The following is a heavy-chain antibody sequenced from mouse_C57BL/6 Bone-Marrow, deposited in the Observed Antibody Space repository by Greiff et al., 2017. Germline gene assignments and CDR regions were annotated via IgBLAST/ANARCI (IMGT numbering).Heavy chain of an antibody. CDR2: IYPGNSDT. J-gene: IGHJ3*01. CDR1: GYTFTSYW. CDR3: TRSVFYYYCSSFFPWFAY. Sequence: EVQLQESGTVLARPGASVKMSCKTSGYTFTSYWMHWVKQRPGQGLEWIGAIYPGNSDTSSNQKFKGKAKLTAVTSASTAYMELSSLTNEDSAVYSCTRSVFYYYCSSFFPWFAYWGQGTLVTVSA. D-gene: IGHD1-1*01. V-gene: IGHV1-5*01.